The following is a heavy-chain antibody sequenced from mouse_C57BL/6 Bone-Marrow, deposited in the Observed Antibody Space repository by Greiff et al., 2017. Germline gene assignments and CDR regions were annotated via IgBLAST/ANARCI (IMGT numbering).Heavy chain of an antibody. CDR3: ARGGYGCSCAWFAY. D-gene: IGHD1-1*01. Sequence: VKLMESGAELARPGASVKLSCKASGYTFTSYGISWVKQRTGQGLEWIGEIYPRSGNTYYNEKFKGKATLTADKSSSTAYMELRSLTSEDSAVYFCARGGYGCSCAWFAYWGRGTLVTVSA. CDR1: GYTFTSYG. V-gene: IGHV1-81*01. J-gene: IGHJ3*01. CDR2: IYPRSGNT.